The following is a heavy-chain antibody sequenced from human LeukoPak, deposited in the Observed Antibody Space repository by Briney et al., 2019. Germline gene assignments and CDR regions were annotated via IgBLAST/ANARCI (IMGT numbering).Heavy chain of an antibody. CDR3: AREQGYSYGYGAAFDY. V-gene: IGHV3-11*04. D-gene: IGHD5-18*01. Sequence: GGSLRLSCAASGFTLSDYYMIWIRQAPGKGLEWVSYISSSGSTIFYADSVQGRFTISRDNAKNSLYLQMNSLRVEDTAVYYCAREQGYSYGYGAAFDYWGQGTLVTVSS. J-gene: IGHJ4*02. CDR2: ISSSGSTI. CDR1: GFTLSDYY.